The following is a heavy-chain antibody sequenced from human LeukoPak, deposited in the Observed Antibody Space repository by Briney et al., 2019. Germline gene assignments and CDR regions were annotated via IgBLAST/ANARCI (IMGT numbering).Heavy chain of an antibody. CDR1: GFTFSSYA. D-gene: IGHD3-10*01. Sequence: GGSLRLSCAASGFTFSSYAMSWVRQAPGKGLEWVSAISGSGGSTYYADSVKGRFTISRDNSKNTLYLQMNSLRAEDTAVYYCAKFNGFSYYVSGSYWFDYWGQGTLVTVSS. CDR3: AKFNGFSYYVSGSYWFDY. J-gene: IGHJ4*02. CDR2: ISGSGGST. V-gene: IGHV3-23*01.